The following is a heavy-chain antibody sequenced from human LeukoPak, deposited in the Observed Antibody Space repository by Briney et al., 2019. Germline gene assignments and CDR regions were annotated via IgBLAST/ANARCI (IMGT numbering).Heavy chain of an antibody. D-gene: IGHD2/OR15-2a*01. CDR2: ISAYNGNT. J-gene: IGHJ3*02. V-gene: IGHV1-18*01. CDR1: GYTFTSYG. Sequence: ASVKVSRKASGYTFTSYGISWVRQAPGQGLEWMGWISAYNGNTYFAQNLQGRVTMTTDTSTSTAYMELRSLRSDDTAVYYCAREEYCNSTTCYKAFDIWGQVTMVTVSS. CDR3: AREEYCNSTTCYKAFDI.